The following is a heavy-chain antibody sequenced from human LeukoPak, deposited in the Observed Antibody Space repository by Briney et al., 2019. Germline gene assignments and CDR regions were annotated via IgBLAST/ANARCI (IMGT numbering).Heavy chain of an antibody. D-gene: IGHD2-15*01. CDR2: INHSGST. CDR3: ARASCSGGSCYGSNWGSTDY. J-gene: IGHJ4*02. Sequence: SETLSLTCAVYGGSFSGYYWSWIRQPPGKGLEWIGEINHSGSTNCNPSLKSRVTISVDTSKNQFSLKLSSVTAADTAVYYCARASCSGGSCYGSNWGSTDYWGQGTLVTVSS. CDR1: GGSFSGYY. V-gene: IGHV4-34*01.